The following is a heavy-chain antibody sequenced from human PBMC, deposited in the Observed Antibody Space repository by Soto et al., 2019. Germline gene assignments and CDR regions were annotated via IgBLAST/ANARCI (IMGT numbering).Heavy chain of an antibody. CDR1: GGSVSSYY. CDR2: IYYSGST. V-gene: IGHV4-59*08. D-gene: IGHD3-16*01. CDR3: GSHYTRSHGLYYFDY. J-gene: IGHJ4*02. Sequence: SETLSLTCTVSGGSVSSYYWSWIRQSPGKGLEWIGYIYYSGSTKYKPSLKSRVSMSVDTSKNQFSLKVSSATAADTAVYYCGSHYTRSHGLYYFDYGGRGALVTVPS.